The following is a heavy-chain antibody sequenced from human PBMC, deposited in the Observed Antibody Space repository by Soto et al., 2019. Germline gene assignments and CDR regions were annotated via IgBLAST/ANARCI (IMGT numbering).Heavy chain of an antibody. CDR2: ISGSAGSA. CDR1: GLTFSSYA. Sequence: EVQLLDSGGGLVQPGGSLRLSCAASGLTFSSYAMSWFRQAPGKRLEWFSAISGSAGSAYYADSVKGRFTISKDNSKNTLSLQINSLIAEATAVYYCAKSGPKMRIQVWASSYYFDYWGRGTLVTVAS. D-gene: IGHD5-18*01. V-gene: IGHV3-23*01. CDR3: AKSGPKMRIQVWASSYYFDY. J-gene: IGHJ4*02.